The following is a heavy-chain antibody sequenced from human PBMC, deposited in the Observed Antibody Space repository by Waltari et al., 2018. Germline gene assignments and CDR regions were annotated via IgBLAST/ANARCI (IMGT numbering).Heavy chain of an antibody. CDR3: ARSLELPSFDI. CDR1: GYTFTGYY. CDR2: SNPNGGGT. J-gene: IGHJ3*02. Sequence: QVQLVQSGAEVKKPGASVKVSCKASGYTFTGYYMHWVRQAPGQGLEWIGRSNPNGGGTNYAQKLHGRVTMTRATSISTAYMELSRLRSADTAVYDCARSLELPSFDIWGQGTMVIVSS. V-gene: IGHV1-2*06. D-gene: IGHD1-7*01.